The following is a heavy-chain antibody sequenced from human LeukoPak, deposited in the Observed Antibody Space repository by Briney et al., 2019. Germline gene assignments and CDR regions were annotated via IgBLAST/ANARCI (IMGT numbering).Heavy chain of an antibody. CDR3: ARGVRYSSGWYYFDS. CDR1: GYSFTSYG. CDR2: INPNTGGI. Sequence: ASVKVSCKASGYSFTSYGISWVRQAPGQGLEWMGWINPNTGGINCAQKFQGSVTMTRDTSINTAYMELNMLRSDDTAVYYCARGVRYSSGWYYFDSWGQGTLVTVSS. D-gene: IGHD6-19*01. J-gene: IGHJ4*02. V-gene: IGHV1-2*02.